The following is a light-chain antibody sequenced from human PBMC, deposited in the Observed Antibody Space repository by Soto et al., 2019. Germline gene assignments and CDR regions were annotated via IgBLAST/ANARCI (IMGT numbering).Light chain of an antibody. J-gene: IGKJ4*01. V-gene: IGKV3D-20*02. Sequence: EIVLTQSPGTLSLSPGERATLSCRASQSVRSSFLAWFQQRPGQAPRLLIFGASNRATGIPDRFSGGGSGTDFTLTISRLEAEDFAVYYCQQRSNWKVTFGGGTKVEIK. CDR1: QSVRSSF. CDR2: GAS. CDR3: QQRSNWKVT.